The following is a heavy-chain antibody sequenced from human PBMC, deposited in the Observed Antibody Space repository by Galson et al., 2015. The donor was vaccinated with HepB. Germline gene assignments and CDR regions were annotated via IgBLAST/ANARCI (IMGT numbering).Heavy chain of an antibody. CDR3: IRLGDLSGYSSR. CDR2: IRSNANYYAT. D-gene: IGHD2-2*01. Sequence: SLRLSCAASGFTFSGSAIDWVRQAPGKGPEWVGRIRSNANYYATLYVPSLKGRFTISRDDTKNMAYLNMMSLKTEDTAVYYCIRLGDLSGYSSRWGQGTLVTVSS. J-gene: IGHJ4*02. CDR1: GFTFSGSA. V-gene: IGHV3-73*01.